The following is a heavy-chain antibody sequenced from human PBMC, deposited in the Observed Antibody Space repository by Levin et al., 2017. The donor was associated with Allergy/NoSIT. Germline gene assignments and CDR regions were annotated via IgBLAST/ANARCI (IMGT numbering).Heavy chain of an antibody. J-gene: IGHJ3*01. V-gene: IGHV3-23*01. Sequence: GGSLRPSCAASGFTFSTFAMSWVRQAPGKGLDWVSTISGGGTSTFYGDSVKGRFTISRDNSKNTLHLLMDSLRAEDTDVYYCAKMRSGSDAFDVWGQGTLVTVSS. CDR1: GFTFSTFA. CDR3: AKMRSGSDAFDV. D-gene: IGHD3-3*01. CDR2: ISGGGTST.